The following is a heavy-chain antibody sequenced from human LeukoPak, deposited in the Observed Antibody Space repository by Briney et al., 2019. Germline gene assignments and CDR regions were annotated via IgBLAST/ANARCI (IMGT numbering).Heavy chain of an antibody. J-gene: IGHJ3*02. CDR3: ARAPPIVGADVGAFDI. CDR2: ISSSNSYI. V-gene: IGHV3-21*01. Sequence: GGSLRLSCAASGFTFSSYSMGWARQAPGKGLEWVSSISSSNSYIYYADSLKGRFTISRDTAKNSLYLQMNSLRAEDTAVYYCARAPPIVGADVGAFDIWGQGTMVTVSS. CDR1: GFTFSSYS. D-gene: IGHD1-26*01.